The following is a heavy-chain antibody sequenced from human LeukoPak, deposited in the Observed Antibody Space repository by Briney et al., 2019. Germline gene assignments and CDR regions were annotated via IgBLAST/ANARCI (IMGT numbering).Heavy chain of an antibody. CDR1: GYSISSGYY. D-gene: IGHD3-22*01. CDR3: AREDYYYDTKEDY. J-gene: IGHJ4*02. CDR2: IHHSGST. V-gene: IGHV4-38-2*02. Sequence: SETLSLTCTVSGYSISSGYYWGWIRQPPGKGLEWIGSIHHSGSTYYNPTLKSRVTISVDTSKNQFSLKPSSVTAADTAVYYCAREDYYYDTKEDYWGQGTLVTVSS.